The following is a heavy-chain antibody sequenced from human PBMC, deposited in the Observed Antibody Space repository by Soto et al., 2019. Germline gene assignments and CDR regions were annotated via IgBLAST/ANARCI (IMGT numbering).Heavy chain of an antibody. D-gene: IGHD2-8*01. CDR3: ARYLHIVLMVYEGPFDP. J-gene: IGHJ5*02. CDR2: ISAYNGNT. V-gene: IGHV1-18*04. CDR1: GYTFTSYG. Sequence: ASVKVSCKASGYTFTSYGISWVRQAPGQGLEWMGWISAYNGNTNYAQKLQGRVTMTTDTSTSKAYMELRSLRSDDTAVYYCARYLHIVLMVYEGPFDPWGQGTLVTVSS.